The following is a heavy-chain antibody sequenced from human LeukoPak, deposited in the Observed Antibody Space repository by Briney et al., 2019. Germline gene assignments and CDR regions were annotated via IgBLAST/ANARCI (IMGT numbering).Heavy chain of an antibody. CDR2: IDAGNGRT. Sequence: EASVKVSCKASGYDFTKYAVQWVRQAPGQRLEWMGWIDAGNGRTKYSQDFQGRVTITRDTSASIAYMELSSLRSDDTAVYYCARDRRRGGSYLGSPNWFDPWGQGTLVTVSS. CDR1: GYDFTKYA. CDR3: ARDRRRGGSYLGSPNWFDP. J-gene: IGHJ5*02. V-gene: IGHV1-3*01. D-gene: IGHD1-26*01.